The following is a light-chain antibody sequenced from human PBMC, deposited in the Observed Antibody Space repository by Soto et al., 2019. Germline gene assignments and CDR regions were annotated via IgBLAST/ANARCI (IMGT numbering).Light chain of an antibody. V-gene: IGLV2-8*01. Sequence: QSALTQPPSASGSPGQSVTISCTGTSSDVGAYDYVSWFQQHPGKAPKLIIYQVTKRPSGVPDRFSGSKSGNTASLTVSGLQAEDEADYFCSSYVVSYNWVFGGGTKLTV. CDR1: SSDVGAYDY. J-gene: IGLJ3*02. CDR3: SSYVVSYNWV. CDR2: QVT.